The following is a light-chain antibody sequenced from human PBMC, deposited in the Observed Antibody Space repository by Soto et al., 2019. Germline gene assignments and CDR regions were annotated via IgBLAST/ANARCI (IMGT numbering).Light chain of an antibody. CDR2: EVT. V-gene: IGLV2-14*01. CDR1: SSDVGTYDD. CDR3: SSYTIGSTYV. Sequence: QSVLTQPASVSASPGQSITISCTGTSSDVGTYDDVSWYRQHPGKAPRLLIYEVTNWPSGVSNRFSGSKSGDTASLTISGLQAEDEGDYYCSSYTIGSTYVFGSGTKV. J-gene: IGLJ1*01.